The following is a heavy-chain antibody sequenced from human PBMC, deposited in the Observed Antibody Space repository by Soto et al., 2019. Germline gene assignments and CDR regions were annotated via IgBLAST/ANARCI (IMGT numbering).Heavy chain of an antibody. D-gene: IGHD3-3*01. J-gene: IGHJ4*02. CDR3: VRGIGGYFHY. CDR2: IYYSGST. CDR1: GGSISSGGHY. V-gene: IGHV4-31*03. Sequence: QVRLQESGPGLVKSSQTLSLTCTVSGGSISSGGHYWSWIRQHPGKGLEWIGYIYYSGSTYYNPSLKSRITISVDTSKNQFSLKLSSVTAADTAVYYCVRGIGGYFHYWGQGSLVTVSS.